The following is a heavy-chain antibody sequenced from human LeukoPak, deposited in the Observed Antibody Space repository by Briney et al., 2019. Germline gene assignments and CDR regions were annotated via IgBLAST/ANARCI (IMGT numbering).Heavy chain of an antibody. Sequence: ASVKVSCKASGYTFTSYGISWVRQAPGQGLEWMGWISAYNGNTNYAQKLQGRVPMTTDTSTSTAYMELRSLSSVTAADTAVYYCARAHIVATIAGDLPLDPWGQGTLVTVSS. CDR2: ISAYNGNT. CDR1: GYTFTSYG. D-gene: IGHD5-12*01. V-gene: IGHV1-18*01. J-gene: IGHJ5*02. CDR3: ARAHIVATIAGDLPLDP.